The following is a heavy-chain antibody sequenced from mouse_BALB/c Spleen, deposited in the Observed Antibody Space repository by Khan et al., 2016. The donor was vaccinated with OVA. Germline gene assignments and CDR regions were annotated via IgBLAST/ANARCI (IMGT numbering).Heavy chain of an antibody. V-gene: IGHV1S22*01. CDR3: TREGYYDKSLFAS. Sequence: LQQPGSELVRPGASVKLSCKASGYTFTSYWMHWVKQRHGQGLEWIGNIYPGSGSTNYDEMFKSKGTLTVDTSSSTAYMHLSSLPSEDSAVFYCTREGYYDKSLFASWGQGTLVTVSA. J-gene: IGHJ3*01. CDR1: GYTFTSYW. D-gene: IGHD2-4*01. CDR2: IYPGSGST.